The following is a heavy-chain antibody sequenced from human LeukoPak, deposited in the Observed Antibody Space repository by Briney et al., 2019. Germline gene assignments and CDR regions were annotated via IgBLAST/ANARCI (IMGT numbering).Heavy chain of an antibody. V-gene: IGHV3-48*01. CDR2: ISSSSSTI. J-gene: IGHJ6*03. Sequence: GGSLRLSCAASGFTFSSYGMHWVRQAPGKGLEWVSYISSSSSTIYYADSVKGRFTISRDNAKNSLYLQMNSLRAEDTAVYYCARGAATVTTIYYYYYMDVWGKGTTVTVSS. D-gene: IGHD4-11*01. CDR1: GFTFSSYG. CDR3: ARGAATVTTIYYYYYMDV.